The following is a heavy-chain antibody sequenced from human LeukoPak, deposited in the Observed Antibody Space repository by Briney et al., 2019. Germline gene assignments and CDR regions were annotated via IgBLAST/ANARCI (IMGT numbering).Heavy chain of an antibody. Sequence: GGSLRLSCAASGFTVSSNFMSWVRQAPGKGLEWVSIIYSGGYTHHADSVKGRFTISRDNSKNTVYLQMNSLRAEDTAVYYCAREEFGGGGMDAWGQGTTVTVSS. CDR1: GFTVSSNF. V-gene: IGHV3-66*01. CDR3: AREEFGGGGMDA. J-gene: IGHJ6*02. D-gene: IGHD2-15*01. CDR2: IYSGGYT.